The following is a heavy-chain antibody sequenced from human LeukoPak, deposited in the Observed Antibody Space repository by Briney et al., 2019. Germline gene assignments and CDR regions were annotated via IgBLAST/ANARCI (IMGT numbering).Heavy chain of an antibody. D-gene: IGHD2-21*02. Sequence: GASVKVSCKASGYTFTSYGISWVRQAPGQGLEWMGWISAYNGNTNYAQKLQGRVTMTTDTSTSTAYMELRSLRSDDTAVYYCARDQPLAYCGGDCYGADYWGQGTLVTVSS. CDR3: ARDQPLAYCGGDCYGADY. V-gene: IGHV1-18*01. CDR2: ISAYNGNT. CDR1: GYTFTSYG. J-gene: IGHJ4*02.